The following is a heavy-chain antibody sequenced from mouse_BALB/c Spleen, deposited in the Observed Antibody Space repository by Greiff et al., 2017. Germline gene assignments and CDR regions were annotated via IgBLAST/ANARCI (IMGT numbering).Heavy chain of an antibody. CDR3: ARGVDGGFAY. V-gene: IGHV5-6-5*01. J-gene: IGHJ3*01. Sequence: EVQRVESGGGLVKPGGSLKLSCAASGFTFSSYAMSWVRQTPEKRLEWVASISSGGSTYYPDSVKGRFTISRDNARNILYLQMSSLRSEDTAMYYCARGVDGGFAYWGQGTLVTVSA. CDR1: GFTFSSYA. CDR2: ISSGGST.